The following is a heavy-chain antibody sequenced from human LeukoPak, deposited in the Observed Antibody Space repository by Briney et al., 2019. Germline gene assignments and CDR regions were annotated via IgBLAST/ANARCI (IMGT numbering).Heavy chain of an antibody. V-gene: IGHV3-33*08. D-gene: IGHD2-2*01. J-gene: IGHJ6*02. Sequence: GGSLRLSCAASGFTFSNYWMSWVRQAPGKGLEWVAVIWYDGSNKYYADSVKGRFTISRDNSKNTLYLQMNSLRAEDTAVYYCARTSPTIYFYYGMDVWGQGTTVTVSS. CDR1: GFTFSNYW. CDR2: IWYDGSNK. CDR3: ARTSPTIYFYYGMDV.